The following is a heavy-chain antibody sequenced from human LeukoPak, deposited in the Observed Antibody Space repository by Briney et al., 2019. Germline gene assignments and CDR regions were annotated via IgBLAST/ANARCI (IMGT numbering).Heavy chain of an antibody. CDR2: IYSGGST. J-gene: IGHJ4*02. CDR1: GFTVSSNY. V-gene: IGHV3-66*01. CDR3: ARELRVNFDY. Sequence: GGSLRLSCAASGFTVSSNYMSWVRQAPGKGLEWVSVIYSGGSTYYADSVKGRFTISRDNSKNTLYLQMNSLRAEDTVVYYCARELRVNFDYWGQGTLVTVSS. D-gene: IGHD2-21*01.